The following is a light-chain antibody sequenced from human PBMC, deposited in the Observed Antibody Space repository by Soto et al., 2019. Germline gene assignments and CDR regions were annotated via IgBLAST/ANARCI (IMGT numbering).Light chain of an antibody. V-gene: IGKV3-11*01. CDR2: EAS. CDR3: QQFSSYPLT. CDR1: QSVSSY. Sequence: EIVLTQSPATLSLSPGERATLSCRASQSVSSYLAWYQQKPGQAPRLLIYEASSRAPGLPARFSGGGSGPAFTLTISRLEPEDFAVYYCQQFSSYPLTFGGGTKVEI. J-gene: IGKJ4*01.